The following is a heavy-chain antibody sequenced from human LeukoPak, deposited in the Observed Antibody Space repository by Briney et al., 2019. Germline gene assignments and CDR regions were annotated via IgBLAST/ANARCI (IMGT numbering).Heavy chain of an antibody. J-gene: IGHJ4*02. V-gene: IGHV3-7*01. CDR3: ARGGQYHY. D-gene: IGHD1-26*01. Sequence: GGSLRLSCAASGFTFSNYWMTWVRQAPGKGLEWVANIKEDGSEKYYVDSVEGRFTISRDNAENSLYLQMNNLRAEDTAVYYCARGGQYHYWGQGTLVTVSS. CDR2: IKEDGSEK. CDR1: GFTFSNYW.